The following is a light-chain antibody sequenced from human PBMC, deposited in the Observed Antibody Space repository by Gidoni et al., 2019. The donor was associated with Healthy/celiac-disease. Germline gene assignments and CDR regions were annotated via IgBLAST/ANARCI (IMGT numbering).Light chain of an antibody. CDR1: QSISSY. J-gene: IGKJ1*01. V-gene: IGKV1-39*01. Sequence: DIQMTQSPSSLSASVGDRVTITCRASQSISSYLNWYQQKPGKAPKLLIYAASSLQSGVPSRFSGSGSGTDFTLTISSLQPEDFATYYCQQSYSTPLTVXQXTKVEIK. CDR3: QQSYSTPLT. CDR2: AAS.